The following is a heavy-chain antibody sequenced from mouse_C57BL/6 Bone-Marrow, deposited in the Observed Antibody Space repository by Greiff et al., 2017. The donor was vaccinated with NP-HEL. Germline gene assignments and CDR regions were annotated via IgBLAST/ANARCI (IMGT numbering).Heavy chain of an antibody. CDR2: LHPIHFFT. CDR1: GSTFPRYW. V-gene: IGHV1-53*01. D-gene: IGHD2-2*01. Sequence: VQLQPPGPALFPPGTSVKLSCKSSGSTFPRYWLHLFPPRPFPFLSFIFPLHPIHFFTNYNEKFKSKATLTVDKSSSTAYMQLSSLTSDDSAVYYCAREGRWLRRGYWYFDVWDTGTTVTVSS. J-gene: IGHJ1*03. CDR3: AREGRWLRRGYWYFDV.